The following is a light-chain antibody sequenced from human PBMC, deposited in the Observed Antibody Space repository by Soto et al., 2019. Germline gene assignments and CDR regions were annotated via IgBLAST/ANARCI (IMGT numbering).Light chain of an antibody. CDR2: DVT. J-gene: IGLJ1*01. CDR3: SSYTSTTIYV. Sequence: HSALTQPASVSGSPGQSITISCTGTSSDVGGYNYVSWYQQPPGKAPKLMIYDVTNRLSGVSDRFSGSKSGNTASLTISGLQAEDEADYYCSSYTSTTIYVFGTGTKLTVL. CDR1: SSDVGGYNY. V-gene: IGLV2-14*01.